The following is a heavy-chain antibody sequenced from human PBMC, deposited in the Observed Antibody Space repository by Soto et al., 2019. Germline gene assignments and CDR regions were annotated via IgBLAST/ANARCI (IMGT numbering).Heavy chain of an antibody. CDR2: IYYSGST. Sequence: SETLSLTCTVPGGSISSGGYYWSWIRQHPGKGLEWIGYIYYSGSTYYNPSLKSRVTISVDTSKSQFSLKLSSVTAADTAVYYCARGGGSSSSLSFDYWGQGTLVTAPQ. J-gene: IGHJ4*02. V-gene: IGHV4-31*03. D-gene: IGHD6-6*01. CDR1: GGSISSGGYY. CDR3: ARGGGSSSSLSFDY.